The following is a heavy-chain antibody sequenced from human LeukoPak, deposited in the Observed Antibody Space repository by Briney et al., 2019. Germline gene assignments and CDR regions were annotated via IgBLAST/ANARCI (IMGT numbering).Heavy chain of an antibody. J-gene: IGHJ6*02. CDR2: INSDGRTT. CDR1: EFTFSSYW. V-gene: IGHV3-74*01. Sequence: GGSLRLSCADSEFTFSSYWMHWVRQTPGKELEWVARINSDGRTTVYADSVRGRFAISRDNAKNTLYLQMNSLRAEDTAVYYCTSDSPDYGMDVWGQGTTVIVSS. CDR3: TSDSPDYGMDV.